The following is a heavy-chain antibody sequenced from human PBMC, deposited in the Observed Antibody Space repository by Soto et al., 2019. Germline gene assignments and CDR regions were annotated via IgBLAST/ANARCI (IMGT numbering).Heavy chain of an antibody. V-gene: IGHV4-4*02. CDR3: ARDGRYSGRCYNGFDI. D-gene: IGHD1-26*01. Sequence: LSGTLSLTCVVSGGSITTSNWWSWVRQPPGKGLEWIGEIYHSGVTNYNPSLKSRLTISVDKSKNQFSLKLSSVTAADTAVYYCARDGRYSGRCYNGFDIWGKVAMVT. CDR1: GGSITTSNW. CDR2: IYHSGVT. J-gene: IGHJ3*02.